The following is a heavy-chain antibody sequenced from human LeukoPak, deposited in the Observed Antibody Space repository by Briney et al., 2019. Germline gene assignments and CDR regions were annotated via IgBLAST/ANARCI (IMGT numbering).Heavy chain of an antibody. CDR1: GFTFSSYS. D-gene: IGHD6-13*01. V-gene: IGHV3-21*01. CDR3: ARDLAAGIY. Sequence: PGGPLRLSCAASGFTFSSYSMNWVRQAPGKGLEWVSSITTSSSNIYYADSVKGRFTISRDNAKNSLYLQMNSLRADDTAVYYCARDLAAGIYWGQGTLVTVSS. CDR2: ITTSSSNI. J-gene: IGHJ4*02.